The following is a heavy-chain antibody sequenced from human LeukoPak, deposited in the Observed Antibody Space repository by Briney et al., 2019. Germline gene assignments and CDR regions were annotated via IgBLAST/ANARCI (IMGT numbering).Heavy chain of an antibody. CDR1: DDAITIGSHY. CDR3: ARESGELIGYQWIDP. V-gene: IGHV4-61*02. CDR2: VYDSGST. Sequence: SETLSLTCTISDDAITIGSHYWSWIRQPARKAMQWIGRVYDSGSTDYNVSLRSRVAISVDMSKKQFSLRLSSVTAADTAVYYCARESGELIGYQWIDPWGQGILVTVSS. J-gene: IGHJ5*02. D-gene: IGHD3-10*01.